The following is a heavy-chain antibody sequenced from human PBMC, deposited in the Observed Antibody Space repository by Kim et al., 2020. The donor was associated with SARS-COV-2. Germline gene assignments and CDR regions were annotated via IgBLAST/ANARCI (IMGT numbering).Heavy chain of an antibody. CDR3: ARDKFRDYVDY. Sequence: ASVKVSCKASGYIFSSYAMNWVRQAPGQGLEWMGWINTNTGNPTYAQGFTGRFVFSLDTSVSKAYLRISSLKAEDTAVYYCARDKFRDYVDYWGPGTLVTVSS. CDR2: INTNTGNP. V-gene: IGHV7-4-1*02. CDR1: GYIFSSYA. J-gene: IGHJ4*02.